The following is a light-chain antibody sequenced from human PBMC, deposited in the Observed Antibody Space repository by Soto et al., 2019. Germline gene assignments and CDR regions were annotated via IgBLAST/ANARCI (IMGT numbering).Light chain of an antibody. J-gene: IGLJ3*02. V-gene: IGLV1-44*01. CDR2: SSD. CDR1: SSNIGRNT. Sequence: QSVLTQPPSASGTPGQRVTISCSGSSSNIGRNTVKWYRQLPGTAPKLLIVSSDQRPSGVPDRFSGYQSGTSASLAISGLQSEDEADYICAAWDDSLNAWAFGGGTKLTVL. CDR3: AAWDDSLNAWA.